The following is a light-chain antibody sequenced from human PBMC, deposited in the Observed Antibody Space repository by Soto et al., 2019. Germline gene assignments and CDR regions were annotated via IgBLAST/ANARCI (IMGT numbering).Light chain of an antibody. CDR3: PQYNNWPIT. V-gene: IGKV3-15*01. Sequence: EIVLTQSPATLSSFPGGRVTLSCRASQYINTRLAWYQHRPGQAPRLLIYQTSTRATGIPARFTGSGSGTEFTLTISSLQSEDFAVYYCPQYNNWPITFGQGTRLEIK. J-gene: IGKJ5*01. CDR1: QYINTR. CDR2: QTS.